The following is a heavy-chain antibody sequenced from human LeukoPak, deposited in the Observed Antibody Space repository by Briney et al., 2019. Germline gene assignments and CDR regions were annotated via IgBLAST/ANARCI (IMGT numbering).Heavy chain of an antibody. CDR2: IRSKTYGGTT. J-gene: IGHJ4*02. CDR3: TTDGVGVEGATYDN. CDR1: GLTFGDYG. V-gene: IGHV3-49*03. Sequence: PGGSLRLSCTGSGLTFGDYGMSWFRQAPGKGLEWVGHIRSKTYGGTTEYATSIKGRFTISRDDSKSIAYLQMNSLKTEDTAVYYCTTDGVGVEGATYDNWGQGTLVSVSS. D-gene: IGHD1-26*01.